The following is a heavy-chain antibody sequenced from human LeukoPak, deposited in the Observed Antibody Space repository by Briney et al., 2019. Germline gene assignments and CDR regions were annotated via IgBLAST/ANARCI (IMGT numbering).Heavy chain of an antibody. Sequence: GGSLRLSCAASGFTFSSYAMHWVRQAPGMGLEWVAVISYDGSNKYYADSVKGRFTISRDNSKNTLYLQMNSLRAEDTAVYYCARDPIQDVLRFLEWLLQGYYFDYWGQGTLVTVSS. CDR2: ISYDGSNK. J-gene: IGHJ4*02. CDR3: ARDPIQDVLRFLEWLLQGYYFDY. D-gene: IGHD3-3*01. CDR1: GFTFSSYA. V-gene: IGHV3-30*01.